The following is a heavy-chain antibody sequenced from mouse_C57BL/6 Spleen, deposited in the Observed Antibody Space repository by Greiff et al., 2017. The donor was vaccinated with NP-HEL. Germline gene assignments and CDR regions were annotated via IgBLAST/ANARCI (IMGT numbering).Heavy chain of an antibody. D-gene: IGHD1-1*01. V-gene: IGHV1-69*01. Sequence: QVQLQQPGAELVMPGASVKLSCKASGYTFTSYWMHWVKQRPGQGLEWIGEIDPSDSYTNYNQKFKSKSTLTVDKSSSTAYMQLSSLTSEDSAVYYCARYYGSPFAYWGQGTLVTVSA. CDR3: ARYYGSPFAY. J-gene: IGHJ3*01. CDR1: GYTFTSYW. CDR2: IDPSDSYT.